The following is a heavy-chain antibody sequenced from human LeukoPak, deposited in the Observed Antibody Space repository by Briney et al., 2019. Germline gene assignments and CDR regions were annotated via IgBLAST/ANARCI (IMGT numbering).Heavy chain of an antibody. D-gene: IGHD6-13*01. J-gene: IGHJ4*02. CDR2: IYQNGNT. V-gene: IGHV4-30-2*01. CDR1: GGSISSGGYS. Sequence: SETLSLTCAVSGGSISSGGYSWSWIRQPPGKGLEWIGYIYQNGNTYYNPSLKSRVTISVDRSKNQFSPNLSSATAADAAVYYCGRGGIAAAASGIDYWGQGTLVAVSS. CDR3: GRGGIAAAASGIDY.